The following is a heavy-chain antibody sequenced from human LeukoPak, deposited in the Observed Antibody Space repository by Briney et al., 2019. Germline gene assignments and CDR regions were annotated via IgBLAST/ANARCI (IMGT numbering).Heavy chain of an antibody. J-gene: IGHJ4*02. Sequence: PGGSLRLSCAASGFTFSNYAMHRVRQAPGKGPEWVAFISNDGSQRFDADSVKGRFTISRDNSKNTLYLQVNSLRLDDAAVYYCGRGVWFGELLYRRGGIDFWGQGTLVTVSS. D-gene: IGHD3-10*01. CDR1: GFTFSNYA. CDR2: ISNDGSQR. CDR3: GRGVWFGELLYRRGGIDF. V-gene: IGHV3-30*04.